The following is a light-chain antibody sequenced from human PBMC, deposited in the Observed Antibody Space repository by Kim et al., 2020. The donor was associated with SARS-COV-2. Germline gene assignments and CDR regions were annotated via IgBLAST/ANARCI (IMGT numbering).Light chain of an antibody. Sequence: DIQMTQAPSSLSASVGDRVTITCQANQDINNNLNWYQQKPGKAPKLLIYDASNLQTGVPSRFSGSRDGAGTDFTLTISSLQPDDFAKYYCQHYDNLRTFGEGTKVDIK. CDR2: DAS. V-gene: IGKV1-33*01. J-gene: IGKJ1*01. CDR1: QDINNN. CDR3: QHYDNLRT.